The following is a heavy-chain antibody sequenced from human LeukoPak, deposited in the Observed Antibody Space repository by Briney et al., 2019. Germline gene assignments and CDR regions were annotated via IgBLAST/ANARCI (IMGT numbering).Heavy chain of an antibody. CDR1: GGTFISYA. J-gene: IGHJ5*02. D-gene: IGHD3-22*01. V-gene: IGHV1-69*13. Sequence: SVKVSCKASGGTFISYAISWVRQAPGQGLEWMGGIIPIFGTANYAQKFQGRVTITADESTSTAYMELSSLRSEDTAVYYRARGKTDYYDSSGYQAFDPWGQGTLVTVSS. CDR2: IIPIFGTA. CDR3: ARGKTDYYDSSGYQAFDP.